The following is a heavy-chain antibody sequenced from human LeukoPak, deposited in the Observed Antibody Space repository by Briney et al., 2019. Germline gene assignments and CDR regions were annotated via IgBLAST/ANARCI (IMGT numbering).Heavy chain of an antibody. D-gene: IGHD6-13*01. J-gene: IGHJ4*02. Sequence: SETLSLTCAVYGGSFSGYYWSWIRQPPGKGLEWIGEINHSGSTNYNPSLKSRVTISVDTSKIQFSLKLSSVTAADTAVYYRARADGSWYDYWGQGTLVTVSS. CDR2: INHSGST. V-gene: IGHV4-34*01. CDR3: ARADGSWYDY. CDR1: GGSFSGYY.